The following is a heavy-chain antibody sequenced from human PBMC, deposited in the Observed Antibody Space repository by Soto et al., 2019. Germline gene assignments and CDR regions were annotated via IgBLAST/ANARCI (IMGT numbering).Heavy chain of an antibody. J-gene: IGHJ3*02. D-gene: IGHD1-7*01. CDR1: GGFLRRYY. CDR3: ARNYGHAFDI. CDR2: IYYSGST. V-gene: IGHV4-59*01. Sequence: SENLSLPYTVSGGFLRRYYWSLFRQPPGKGLEWIGYIYYSGSTNYNPSLKSRVTISVDTSKNQFSLKLSSVTAADTAVYYCARNYGHAFDIWGQGTMVTVSS.